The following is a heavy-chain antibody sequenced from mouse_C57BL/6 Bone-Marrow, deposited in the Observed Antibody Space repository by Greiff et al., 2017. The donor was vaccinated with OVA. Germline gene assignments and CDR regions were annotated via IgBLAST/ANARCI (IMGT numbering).Heavy chain of an antibody. Sequence: EVKLMESGPGLVKPSQSLSLTCSVTGYSITSGYYWNWIRQFPGNKLEWMGYISYDGSNNYNPSLKNRISITRDTSKNQFFLKLNSVTTEDTATYYCASDGYYGYYYAMDYWGQGTSVTVSS. CDR1: GYSITSGYY. CDR3: ASDGYYGYYYAMDY. CDR2: ISYDGSN. V-gene: IGHV3-6*01. D-gene: IGHD1-1*01. J-gene: IGHJ4*01.